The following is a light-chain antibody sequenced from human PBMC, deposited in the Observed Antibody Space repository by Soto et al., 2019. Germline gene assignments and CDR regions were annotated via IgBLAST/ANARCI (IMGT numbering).Light chain of an antibody. CDR3: QQYKDNPWT. V-gene: IGKV1-5*03. Sequence: DIQMTQSPSTLSASVGDRVTFACRASQNIVDWLAWYQQKPGKAPKLLIYKASNLESVVPSRFGGSGSGSEFTLTISNLQPDDFATYYCQQYKDNPWTFGQGTRVEIK. CDR1: QNIVDW. CDR2: KAS. J-gene: IGKJ1*01.